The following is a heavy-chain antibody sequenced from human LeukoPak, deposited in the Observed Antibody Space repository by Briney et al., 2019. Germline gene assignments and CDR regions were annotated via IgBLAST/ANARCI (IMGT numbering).Heavy chain of an antibody. CDR3: ARHDLGGSSPFDY. CDR1: GYTLTNYY. CDR2: INPSGSST. V-gene: IGHV1-46*01. J-gene: IGHJ4*02. Sequence: GASVKVSCKTFGYTLTNYYMHWVRQAPGQGLEWMGIINPSGSSTTYAQKFQGRVTMTRDTSTSTDFMELSSLRSEDTAVYYCARHDLGGSSPFDYWGQGTLVTVSS. D-gene: IGHD2-15*01.